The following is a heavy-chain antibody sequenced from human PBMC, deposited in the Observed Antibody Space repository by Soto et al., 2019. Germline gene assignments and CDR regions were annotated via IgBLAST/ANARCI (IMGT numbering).Heavy chain of an antibody. CDR3: AKDALIITMVRGVITPFDY. J-gene: IGHJ4*02. CDR2: ISGSGGYA. D-gene: IGHD3-10*01. Sequence: PGGALRLSCAASGFTFSSYAMTWFRQAPGKGLEWVSGISGSGGYADYADSVKGRFTISRDNSKSTLYLQMNSLRAEDTAVYYCAKDALIITMVRGVITPFDYWGLGTLVTVSS. CDR1: GFTFSSYA. V-gene: IGHV3-23*01.